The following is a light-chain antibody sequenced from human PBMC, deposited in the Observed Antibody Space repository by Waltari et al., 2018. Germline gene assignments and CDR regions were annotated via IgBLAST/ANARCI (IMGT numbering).Light chain of an antibody. J-gene: IGLJ2*01. CDR2: EVN. V-gene: IGLV2-23*02. CDR1: GSDVGSSNL. Sequence: QSALTQPASVSGSPGQSITISCSGTGSDVGSSNLVCWYQQHPGKAPKLIIYEVNMRPSGVSDRFSGSKSGVTASLTISGLQAEDEAVYFCCSFATNSIVIFGGGTKLTVL. CDR3: CSFATNSIVI.